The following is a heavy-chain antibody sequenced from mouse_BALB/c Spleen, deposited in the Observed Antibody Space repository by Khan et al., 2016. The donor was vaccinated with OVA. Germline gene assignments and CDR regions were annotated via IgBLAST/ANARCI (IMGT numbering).Heavy chain of an antibody. CDR2: MIYSGNT. V-gene: IGHV3-8*02. Sequence: EVQLQESGPSLVKPSQTLSLTCSVTGDSITSGYWSWIRKFPGNKLEYMGYMIYSGNTYYTPSPKSRISITRHTSKNQYYLQLSSVTTEETATCYCARATYRYAFAFWGQGTLVTVSA. J-gene: IGHJ3*01. CDR3: ARATYRYAFAF. D-gene: IGHD2-14*01. CDR1: GDSITSGY.